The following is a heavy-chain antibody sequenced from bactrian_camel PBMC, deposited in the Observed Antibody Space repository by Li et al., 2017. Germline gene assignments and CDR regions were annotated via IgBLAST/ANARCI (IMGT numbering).Heavy chain of an antibody. D-gene: IGHD4*01. CDR2: IRGGSGST. CDR1: GDTYSTPC. J-gene: IGHJ4*01. Sequence: VQLVESGGGSVQSGGSLRLSCAASGDTYSTPCMGWFRQVPGKEREGVASIRGGSGSTSYADSVKGRFTISQDNAKNSVYLQMDNLKPEDTAKYYCAATAGGMQGIPIPMRVSGTVATIGISARGPRSPSP. V-gene: IGHV3S31*01.